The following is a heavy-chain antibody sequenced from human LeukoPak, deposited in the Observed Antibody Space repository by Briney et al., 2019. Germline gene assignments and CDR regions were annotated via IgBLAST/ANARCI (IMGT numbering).Heavy chain of an antibody. V-gene: IGHV3-64D*09. CDR3: VKAALQYYYDTSGSFDY. J-gene: IGHJ4*02. D-gene: IGHD3-22*01. CDR2: ISSNVGST. CDR1: GFTFGNYA. Sequence: PGGSLRLSCSASGFTFGNYAMHWVRQAPGNGLEYVSTISSNVGSTYYADSVKGRFTISRDNSKNTLYLQMRSLRIEDTAVYYCVKAALQYYYDTSGSFDYWGQGTLVTVSS.